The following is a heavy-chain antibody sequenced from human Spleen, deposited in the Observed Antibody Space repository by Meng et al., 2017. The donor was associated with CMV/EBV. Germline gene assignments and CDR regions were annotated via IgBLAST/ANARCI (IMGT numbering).Heavy chain of an antibody. D-gene: IGHD3-3*01. V-gene: IGHV3-66*02. CDR1: GFTVSSNY. CDR3: ARDFRYDFWSGYFTQWAFDI. J-gene: IGHJ3*02. Sequence: GESLKISCAASGFTVSSNYMSWVRQAPGKGLEWVSVIYSGGSTYYADSVKGRFTISRDNSKNTLYLQMNSLRAEDTAVYYCARDFRYDFWSGYFTQWAFDIWGQGTMVTVSS. CDR2: IYSGGST.